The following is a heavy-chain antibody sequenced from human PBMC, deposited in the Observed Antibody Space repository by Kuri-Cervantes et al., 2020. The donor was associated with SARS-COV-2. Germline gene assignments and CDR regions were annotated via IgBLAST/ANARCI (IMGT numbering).Heavy chain of an antibody. CDR2: INHSGST. J-gene: IGHJ4*02. CDR3: ASRTVTTVDFDY. CDR1: GGSFSGYY. D-gene: IGHD4-23*01. Sequence: SETLSLTCAVYGGSFSGYYWSWIRQPPGKGLEWIGEINHSGSTNYNPSLKSQVTISVDTSKNQFSLKLSSVTAADTAVYYCASRTVTTVDFDYWGQGTLVTVSS. V-gene: IGHV4-34*01.